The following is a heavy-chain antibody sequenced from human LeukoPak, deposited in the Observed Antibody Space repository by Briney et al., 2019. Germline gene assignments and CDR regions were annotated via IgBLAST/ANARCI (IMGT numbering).Heavy chain of an antibody. D-gene: IGHD6-19*01. J-gene: IGHJ3*02. Sequence: GGSLRLSCAASGFTFSSYAMSWVRQAPGKGLEWVSAISGSGGSTYYADSVKGRFTISRDNSKNTLYLQMNSLRAEDTAVYYCAKDDRGSGRAPLDAFDIWGQGTMVTVSS. CDR2: ISGSGGST. CDR3: AKDDRGSGRAPLDAFDI. V-gene: IGHV3-23*01. CDR1: GFTFSSYA.